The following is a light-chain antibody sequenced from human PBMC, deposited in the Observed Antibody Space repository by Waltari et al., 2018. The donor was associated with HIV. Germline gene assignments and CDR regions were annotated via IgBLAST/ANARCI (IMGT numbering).Light chain of an antibody. CDR3: KSSTTRSTPCV. J-gene: IGLJ1*01. V-gene: IGLV2-14*01. CDR1: NSDIGGHNS. CDR2: DVS. Sequence: QSALTQPASVSGSPGQSITISCTGTNSDIGGHNSVAWYQQHPGTAPKLIIYDVSNRPAGVSDRFSCSKSGNTASLTISGLQAEDEADYYCKSSTTRSTPCVFGSGTKVTVL.